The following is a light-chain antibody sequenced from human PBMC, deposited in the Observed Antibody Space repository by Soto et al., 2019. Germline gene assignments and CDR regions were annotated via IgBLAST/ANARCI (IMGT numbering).Light chain of an antibody. CDR3: LQLYNFSWT. CDR1: QDITNY. V-gene: IGKV1-6*01. Sequence: IQMTQSPSSLSASVGDGVTITCQASQDITNYLNWYQQKPGKSPKLLIFAASNLQSGVPSRFSGSGSGTDFTLTISRLQPEDFATYYCLQLYNFSWTFGQGTKVEIK. CDR2: AAS. J-gene: IGKJ1*01.